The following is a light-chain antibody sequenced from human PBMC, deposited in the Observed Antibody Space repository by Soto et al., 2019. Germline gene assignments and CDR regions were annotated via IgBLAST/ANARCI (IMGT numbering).Light chain of an antibody. Sequence: ALTEPPSSSGTPGQSVTISCTVTSSDVGGYNYVSWYQQHPGKAPKLMIYEVNKRPSGVPDRFSGSKSGNTASLTVSGLQAEDEADYYCSSYAGSSNVFGTGTKVTVL. J-gene: IGLJ1*01. CDR1: SSDVGGYNY. V-gene: IGLV2-8*01. CDR2: EVN. CDR3: SSYAGSSNV.